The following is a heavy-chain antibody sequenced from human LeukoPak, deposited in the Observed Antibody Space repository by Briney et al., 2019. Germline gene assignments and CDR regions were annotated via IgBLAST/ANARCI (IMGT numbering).Heavy chain of an antibody. CDR2: ITSSGTHI. CDR3: AKAYFLWFGELWYLDY. CDR1: GFTFSSFN. D-gene: IGHD3-10*01. J-gene: IGHJ4*02. V-gene: IGHV3-21*01. Sequence: GGSLRLSCAASGFTFSSFNMNWVRQAPGKAMEWVSSITSSGTHIFYADSVRGRFTISRDNAKNSLYLQMDSLGPDDTAVYYCAKAYFLWFGELWYLDYWGQGTLVTVSS.